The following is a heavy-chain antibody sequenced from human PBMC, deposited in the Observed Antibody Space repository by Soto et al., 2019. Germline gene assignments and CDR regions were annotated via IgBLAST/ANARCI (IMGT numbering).Heavy chain of an antibody. J-gene: IGHJ5*02. CDR2: IYYSGST. D-gene: IGHD2-15*01. CDR1: GGSISSSSYY. CDR3: ARQRYCSGGSCNWFDP. V-gene: IGHV4-39*01. Sequence: QLQLQESGPGLVKPSETLSLTCTVSGGSISSSSYYWGWIRQPPGKGLEWIASIYYSGSTYYNPSLKSRVTISVDTSKTHFSLKLSSVTAADTAVYYCARQRYCSGGSCNWFDPWGQGTLVTVSS.